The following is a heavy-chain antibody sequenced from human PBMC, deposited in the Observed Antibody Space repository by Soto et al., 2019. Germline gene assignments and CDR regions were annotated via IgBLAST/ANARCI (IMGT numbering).Heavy chain of an antibody. CDR3: ARVRPPTSTRPAAVLYSFDY. J-gene: IGHJ4*02. CDR2: IYHVGFT. V-gene: IGHV4-4*02. D-gene: IGHD2-2*01. CDR1: GASVSSSHW. Sequence: QVHLQESGPGLVKPSGTLSLTCAVSGASVSSSHWWTWVRQPPGKGLEWIVEIYHVGFTSYTPSLQNRVSMSINQSSNQFSLKLSSVTAADTAVYYCARVRPPTSTRPAAVLYSFDYWGQGTLVTVSS.